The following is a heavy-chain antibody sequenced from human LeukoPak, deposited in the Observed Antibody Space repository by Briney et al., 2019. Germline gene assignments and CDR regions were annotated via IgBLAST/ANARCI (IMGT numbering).Heavy chain of an antibody. D-gene: IGHD4-23*01. V-gene: IGHV3-7*01. CDR2: INKDGSDK. CDR3: ARDAGYGGNSDY. J-gene: IGHJ4*02. CDR1: GFTFNMFW. Sequence: GGSLRLSCAASGFTFNMFWMTWFRQAPGKKLQSVAYINKDGSDKYYVDSVKGRFTVSRDNAKNSLYLQMNSLRAEDTAVYYCARDAGYGGNSDYWGQGTLVTVSS.